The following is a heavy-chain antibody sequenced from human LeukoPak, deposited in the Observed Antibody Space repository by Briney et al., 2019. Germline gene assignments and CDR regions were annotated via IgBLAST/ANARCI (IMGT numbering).Heavy chain of an antibody. Sequence: SETLSLTCAVYGGSFSGYYWSWIRQPPGKGLEWIGEINHSGSTNYNPSLKSRVTISVDTSKNQFSLKLSSVTAADTAVYYCAREDRYYDILTGYYFEGSDYWGQGTLVTVSS. V-gene: IGHV4-34*01. CDR3: AREDRYYDILTGYYFEGSDY. CDR2: INHSGST. J-gene: IGHJ4*02. CDR1: GGSFSGYY. D-gene: IGHD3-9*01.